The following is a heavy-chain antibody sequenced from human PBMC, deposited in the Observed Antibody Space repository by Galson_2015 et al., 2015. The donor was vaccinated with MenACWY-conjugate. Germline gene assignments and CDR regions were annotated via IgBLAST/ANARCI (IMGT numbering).Heavy chain of an antibody. D-gene: IGHD5-12*01. CDR1: GFRFSSYT. Sequence: LRLSCAASGFRFSSYTFYWVRQSPGKGLEWVAVVSYDASSRYYRDSVQGRFTISRDNSKNTVSLQMSSLGPEDSAVYYCVRAEGWLRSAFDLWGQGTMVTVSS. CDR2: VSYDASSR. CDR3: VRAEGWLRSAFDL. V-gene: IGHV3-30*10. J-gene: IGHJ3*01.